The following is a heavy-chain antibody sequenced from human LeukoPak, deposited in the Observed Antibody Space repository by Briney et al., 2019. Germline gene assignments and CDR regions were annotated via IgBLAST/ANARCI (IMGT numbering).Heavy chain of an antibody. D-gene: IGHD1-26*01. CDR3: ARDRYSGSYPLDY. V-gene: IGHV3-21*04. Sequence: GGSLRLSCAASGFTFSSYSMNWVRQAPGKGLEWVSSVSTSSSYIYYADSVKGRFTISRDNAKNSLYLQMNSLRAEDSAVYYCARDRYSGSYPLDYWGQGTLVTVSS. CDR2: VSTSSSYI. J-gene: IGHJ4*02. CDR1: GFTFSSYS.